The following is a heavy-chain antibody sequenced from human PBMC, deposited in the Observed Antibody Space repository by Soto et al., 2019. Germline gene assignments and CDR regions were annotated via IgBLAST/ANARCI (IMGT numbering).Heavy chain of an antibody. D-gene: IGHD3-16*01. Sequence: EVQLVESAGGLVQPGGSLRLSCAASGFTFSSYWLRWVRQAPGKGLMWVSRIKSDGITTNYADSVKGRFTISRDNARNTVYLQMNSLRGDDTAVYFCARGALYAFYLDVWAKGTTVTVSS. V-gene: IGHV3-74*01. CDR3: ARGALYAFYLDV. J-gene: IGHJ6*03. CDR1: GFTFSSYW. CDR2: IKSDGITT.